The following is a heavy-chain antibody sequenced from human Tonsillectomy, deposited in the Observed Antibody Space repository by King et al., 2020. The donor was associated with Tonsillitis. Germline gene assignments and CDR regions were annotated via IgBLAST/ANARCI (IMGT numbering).Heavy chain of an antibody. CDR3: AKDHGYGDSYDYFDF. V-gene: IGHV3-30*18. J-gene: IGHJ4*02. D-gene: IGHD4-17*01. CDR1: GFTFSSYG. Sequence: VQLVESGGGVVQPGRYLRFSCAASGFTFSSYGMHWVRQAPGKGLEWVALISYDGSNKYYADSVKGRFTISRDNSKNTLYLQMNSLRAEDTAVYYCAKDHGYGDSYDYFDFWGQGTLVTVSS. CDR2: ISYDGSNK.